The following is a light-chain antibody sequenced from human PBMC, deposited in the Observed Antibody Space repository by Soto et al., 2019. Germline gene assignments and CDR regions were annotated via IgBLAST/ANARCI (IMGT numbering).Light chain of an antibody. V-gene: IGLV1-44*01. CDR3: AAWDDRLNGVV. J-gene: IGLJ3*02. Sequence: QSVLTQPPSASGTPGQRVTLSCSGSSSNIGSDPVNWYQHLPGTAPKLLILHNNQRPSGVPDRFSGSKSGTSASLAISGLQSADEGDYYCAAWDDRLNGVVFGGGTKLTVL. CDR2: HNN. CDR1: SSNIGSDP.